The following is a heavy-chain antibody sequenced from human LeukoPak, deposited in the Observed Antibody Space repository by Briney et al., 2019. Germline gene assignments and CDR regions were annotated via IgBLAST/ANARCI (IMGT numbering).Heavy chain of an antibody. CDR1: GGSISNYY. CDR3: TRDFYGDDGHHPFDY. CDR2: IYASGST. V-gene: IGHV4-4*07. Sequence: SETLSLTCSVSGGSISNYYWNWLRQPAGKGLEWIGRIYASGSTNYNPSLKSRVTISMDKSKNHFSLNLKSVTAADTAFYYCTRDFYGDDGHHPFDYWGQGIQVTVSS. D-gene: IGHD2/OR15-2a*01. J-gene: IGHJ4*02.